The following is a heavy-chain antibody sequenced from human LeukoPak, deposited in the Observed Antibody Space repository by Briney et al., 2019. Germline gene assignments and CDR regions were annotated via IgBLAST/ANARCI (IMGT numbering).Heavy chain of an antibody. CDR1: GYTFTTYG. D-gene: IGHD1-26*01. V-gene: IGHV1-18*01. CDR2: ISTYNAKT. Sequence: ASVKVSCKASGYTFTTYGIIWVRQAPGQGLEWMGWISTYNAKTKYAQNLQGRVAMTTDTSTSTVYKELRSLRSDDTAVYYCARDTGSNFFDPWGQGTLVTVAS. J-gene: IGHJ5*02. CDR3: ARDTGSNFFDP.